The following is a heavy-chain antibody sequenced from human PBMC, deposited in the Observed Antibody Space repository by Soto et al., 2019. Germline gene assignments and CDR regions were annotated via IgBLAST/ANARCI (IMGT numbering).Heavy chain of an antibody. CDR2: IYYSGST. D-gene: IGHD6-6*01. J-gene: IGHJ6*02. Sequence: SETLSLTCSVSGASIYNGGYFWSWIRQSPGKGLEWIGYIYYSGSTNYNPSLKSRVTISVDTSKNQFSLKLSSVTAADTAVYYCARSEQLVSYYYGMDVWGQGTTVTVSS. V-gene: IGHV4-61*08. CDR3: ARSEQLVSYYYGMDV. CDR1: GASIYNGGYF.